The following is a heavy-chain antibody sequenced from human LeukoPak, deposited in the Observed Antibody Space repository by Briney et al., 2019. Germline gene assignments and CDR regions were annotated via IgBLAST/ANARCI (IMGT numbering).Heavy chain of an antibody. Sequence: GASVKVSCKASGGTLSSNAISWVRQAPGQGLEWMGRIIPILGIANYAQKFQGRVTITADKSTSTAYMELSSLRSEDTAVYYCARARHYDFWSGLIGWFDPWGQGTLVTVSS. V-gene: IGHV1-69*04. D-gene: IGHD3-3*01. J-gene: IGHJ5*02. CDR2: IIPILGIA. CDR3: ARARHYDFWSGLIGWFDP. CDR1: GGTLSSNA.